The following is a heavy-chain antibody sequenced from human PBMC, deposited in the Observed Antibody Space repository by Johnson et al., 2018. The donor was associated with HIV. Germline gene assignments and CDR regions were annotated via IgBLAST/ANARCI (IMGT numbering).Heavy chain of an antibody. CDR2: INWNGGST. V-gene: IGHV3-20*04. D-gene: IGHD2-2*01. Sequence: VQLVESGGGVVRPGGSLRLSCAASGFIFDDYAMSWVRQAPGKGLEWVSGINWNGGSTGYAGAVKGRFTISRDNAKTSLYLQMNSLRAEDRALYYCAGAAIGVLPAGAFDVWGRGTMVTVSS. J-gene: IGHJ3*01. CDR1: GFIFDDYA. CDR3: AGAAIGVLPAGAFDV.